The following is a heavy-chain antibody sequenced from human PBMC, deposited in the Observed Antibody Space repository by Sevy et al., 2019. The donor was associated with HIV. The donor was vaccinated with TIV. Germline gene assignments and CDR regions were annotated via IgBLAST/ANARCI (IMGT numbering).Heavy chain of an antibody. CDR1: GYTFTSYD. D-gene: IGHD3-3*01. CDR3: ARGGNGDFWSYEYYYYGMDV. CDR2: MSPNTGAT. Sequence: ASVKVSCEALGYTFTSYDINWVRQAPGQGLEWMGWMSPNTGATGFAQKFQGRVTLTRNKSITTAYMELSSLTYEDTAVYYCARGGNGDFWSYEYYYYGMDVWGQRTTVTVSS. V-gene: IGHV1-8*01. J-gene: IGHJ6*02.